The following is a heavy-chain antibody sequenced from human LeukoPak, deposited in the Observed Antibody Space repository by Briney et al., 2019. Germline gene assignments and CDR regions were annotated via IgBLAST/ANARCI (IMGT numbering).Heavy chain of an antibody. Sequence: VASVKVSCKASVGTFSIYAISWVRQAPGQGLEWMGRIIPIFGTPNYAQKLQGRVTITADKSTSTAYMERSSLRYEDTAVYYCLRDSYDGDYINYWGQGTLVTVSS. CDR3: LRDSYDGDYINY. CDR1: VGTFSIYA. J-gene: IGHJ4*02. CDR2: IIPIFGTP. V-gene: IGHV1-69*06. D-gene: IGHD4-17*01.